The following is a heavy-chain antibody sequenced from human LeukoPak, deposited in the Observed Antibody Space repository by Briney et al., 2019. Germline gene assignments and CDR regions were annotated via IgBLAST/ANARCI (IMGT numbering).Heavy chain of an antibody. D-gene: IGHD2-15*01. CDR2: INPSNCDT. CDR3: ARDRAGGGHNWFDY. V-gene: IGHV1-2*02. CDR1: GYSSTVYN. Sequence: SENFSCTATGYSSTVYNIRWVRHAPGQGPARIGWINPSNCDTNYPQNFQGKVTMTSDTSINTAYMQLSSLRSDDTAVYYCARDRAGGGHNWFDYWGQGTLVTVSS. J-gene: IGHJ5*01.